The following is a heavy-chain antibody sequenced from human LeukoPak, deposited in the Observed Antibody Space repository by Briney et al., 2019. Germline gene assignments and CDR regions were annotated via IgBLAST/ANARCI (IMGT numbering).Heavy chain of an antibody. CDR3: ARHDDFHRFDP. CDR1: GGTFSSYA. CDR2: IIPIFGTA. V-gene: IGHV1-69*01. D-gene: IGHD3-3*01. Sequence: GASVKLSCKASGGTFSSYAISWVRQAPGQGLEWMGGIIPIFGTANYAQKFQGRVTITADESTSTAYMELSSLRSEDTAVYYCARHDDFHRFDPWGQGTLVTVSS. J-gene: IGHJ5*02.